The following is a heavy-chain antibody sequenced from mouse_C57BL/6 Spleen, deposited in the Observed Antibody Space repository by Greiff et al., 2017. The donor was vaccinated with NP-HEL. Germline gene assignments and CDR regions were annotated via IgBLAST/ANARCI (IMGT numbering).Heavy chain of an antibody. D-gene: IGHD1-1*01. CDR2: IYPGDGDT. J-gene: IGHJ2*01. CDR1: GYAFSSSW. CDR3: ARWVTVVAKSFDY. V-gene: IGHV1-82*01. Sequence: LQESGPELVKPGASVKISCKASGYAFSSSWMNWVKQRPGKGLEWIGRIYPGDGDTNYNGKFKGKATLTADKSSSTAYMQLSSLSSEDSAVYFCARWVTVVAKSFDYWGQGTTLTVSS.